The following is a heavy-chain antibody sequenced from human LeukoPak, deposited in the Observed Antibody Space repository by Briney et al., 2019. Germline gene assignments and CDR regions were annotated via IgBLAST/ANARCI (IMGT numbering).Heavy chain of an antibody. CDR2: INSDGRST. V-gene: IGHV3-74*01. Sequence: PGGSLRLSCAASGLTFGSYWMHWVRQAPGKGLVWVSRINSDGRSTSYADSVKGRFTISRDSAKNTLYLQMNSLRAEDTAVYYCARVTIFGVVATFDYWGQGTLVTVSS. CDR3: ARVTIFGVVATFDY. D-gene: IGHD3-3*01. J-gene: IGHJ4*02. CDR1: GLTFGSYW.